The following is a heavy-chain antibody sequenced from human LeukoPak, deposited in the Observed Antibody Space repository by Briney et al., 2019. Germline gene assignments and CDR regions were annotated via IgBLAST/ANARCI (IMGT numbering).Heavy chain of an antibody. V-gene: IGHV1-8*01. CDR1: GYTFTSYD. CDR2: MNPNSGIT. J-gene: IGHJ4*02. Sequence: ASVKVSCKASGYTFTSYDINWVRQATGQGLEWMGWMNPNSGITGCAQKFQGRVTMTRNTSISTAYMELSSLRSEDTAVYYCARVPRPSPFDYWGQGTLVTVSS. CDR3: ARVPRPSPFDY.